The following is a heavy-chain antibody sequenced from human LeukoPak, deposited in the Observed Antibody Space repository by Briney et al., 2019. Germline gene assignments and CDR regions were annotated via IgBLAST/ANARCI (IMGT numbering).Heavy chain of an antibody. D-gene: IGHD3-10*01. V-gene: IGHV1-2*02. CDR1: GFTFTDYY. CDR3: ERDYYSSGNIWFDP. J-gene: IGHJ5*02. Sequence: GASVKLSCTVSGFTFTDYYRHWVRQAPGQGLEWMGWINPDSGGTDYAQKFQGRVTMTRDTSISTAYMELSRLTSDDTAVYYSERDYYSSGNIWFDPWGQGTLVTVSS. CDR2: INPDSGGT.